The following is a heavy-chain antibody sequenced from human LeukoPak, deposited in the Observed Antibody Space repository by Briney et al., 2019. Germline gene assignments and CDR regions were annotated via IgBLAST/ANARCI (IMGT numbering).Heavy chain of an antibody. Sequence: GASVKVSCMASGYTFTSYYMHWVRQAPGKGLEWMGIINPSGGGTSYAQKFQGRVTMTRDTSTSTVYMELSSLKSEDTAVYYCARYRRRYYDSSGYYNYGMDVWGQGTTVTVSS. V-gene: IGHV1-46*01. D-gene: IGHD3-22*01. CDR3: ARYRRRYYDSSGYYNYGMDV. CDR1: GYTFTSYY. J-gene: IGHJ6*02. CDR2: INPSGGGT.